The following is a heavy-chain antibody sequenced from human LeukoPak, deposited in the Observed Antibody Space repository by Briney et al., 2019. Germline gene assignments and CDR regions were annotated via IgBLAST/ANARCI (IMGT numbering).Heavy chain of an antibody. V-gene: IGHV3-7*01. CDR1: GFAFSSTY. J-gene: IGHJ4*02. CDR3: ATDLNWPGG. CDR2: TKPYGSEN. Sequence: RRSLRLSCAASGFAFSSTYMTTVRQAPSQGLGWGAYTKPYGSENVYVNSVKGRFTISNDNANNSLCLQMSSLRSEPTARQYFATDLNWPGGWGQGTLVTVSS. D-gene: IGHD2-15*01.